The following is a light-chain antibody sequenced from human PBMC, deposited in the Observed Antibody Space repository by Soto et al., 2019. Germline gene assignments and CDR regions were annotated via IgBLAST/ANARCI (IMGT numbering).Light chain of an antibody. Sequence: QSVLTQPAPGSGSPGQSITISCTGTSNDVGGYNYVSWYQQYPDKAPTLIIYDVSNRPSGVSTRFSGSKSGNRASLTISGLQAEDEADYYCSSYTTTTTSCVFGTGTKVTVL. J-gene: IGLJ1*01. V-gene: IGLV2-14*01. CDR2: DVS. CDR1: SNDVGGYNY. CDR3: SSYTTTTTSCV.